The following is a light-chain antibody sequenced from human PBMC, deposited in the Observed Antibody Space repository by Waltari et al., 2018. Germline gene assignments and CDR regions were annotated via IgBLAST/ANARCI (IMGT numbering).Light chain of an antibody. V-gene: IGLV2-14*01. CDR2: DGS. CDR1: SSDVGGYNY. CDR3: SSYTSSSTLV. J-gene: IGLJ3*02. Sequence: QSALTQPASVSGSPGQSITISCTGTSSDVGGYNYVSWYQQHPGKAPKLMIYDGSNRPSGVSNRLSGSESGNTASRTISGLQAEDEADYYCSSYTSSSTLVFGGGTKLTVL.